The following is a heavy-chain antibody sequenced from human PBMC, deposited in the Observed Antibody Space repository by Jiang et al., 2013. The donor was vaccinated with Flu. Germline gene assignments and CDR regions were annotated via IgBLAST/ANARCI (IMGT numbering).Heavy chain of an antibody. J-gene: IGHJ6*02. Sequence: VQLLESGGGVVQPGRSLRLSCAASGFTFSSYGMHWVRQAPGKGLEWVAVISYDGSNKYYADSVKGRFTISRDNSKNTLYLQMNSLRAEDTAVYYCAKGIAVAGKGYYYYGMDVWGQGTTVTVSS. CDR3: AKGIAVAGKGYYYYGMDV. D-gene: IGHD6-19*01. V-gene: IGHV3-30*18. CDR2: ISYDGSNK. CDR1: GFTFSSYG.